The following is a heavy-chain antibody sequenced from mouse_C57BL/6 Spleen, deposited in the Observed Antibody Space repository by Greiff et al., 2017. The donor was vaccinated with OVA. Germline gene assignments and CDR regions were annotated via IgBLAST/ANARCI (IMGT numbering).Heavy chain of an antibody. CDR3: AREKNGSSSWFAY. CDR2: ISYDGSN. D-gene: IGHD1-1*01. CDR1: GYSITSGYY. J-gene: IGHJ3*01. Sequence: EVKLQESGPGLVKPSQSLSLTCSVTGYSITSGYYWNWIRQFPGNKLEWMGYISYDGSNNYNPSLKNRISITLDTSKNQFFLKLNSVTTEDTATYYCAREKNGSSSWFAYWGQGTLVTVSA. V-gene: IGHV3-6*01.